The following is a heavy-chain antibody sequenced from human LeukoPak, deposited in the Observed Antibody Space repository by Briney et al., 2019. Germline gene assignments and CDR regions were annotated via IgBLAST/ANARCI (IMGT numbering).Heavy chain of an antibody. D-gene: IGHD3-10*01. CDR2: INHSGST. V-gene: IGHV4-34*01. Sequence: SETLSLTCAVYGGSFSGYYWSWIRQPPGKGLEWIGEINHSGSTNYNPSLKSRVTISVDTSKNQFSLKLSSVTAADTAVYYCARRRYGSGSYSDYWGQGTLVTVSS. J-gene: IGHJ4*02. CDR3: ARRRYGSGSYSDY. CDR1: GGSFSGYY.